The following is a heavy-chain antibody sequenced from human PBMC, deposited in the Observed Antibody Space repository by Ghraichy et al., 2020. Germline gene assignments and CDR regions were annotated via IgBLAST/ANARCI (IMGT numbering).Heavy chain of an antibody. D-gene: IGHD1-26*01. Sequence: GGSLRLSCAASGFTFSSYAMNWVRQAPGKGLEWVSGISGSGTATYYADSVKGRFTISRDNSGNTLYLQMSSLRVEDTALYYCAKDLSGTYTYYFDYWGQGTLVTVSS. J-gene: IGHJ4*02. CDR2: ISGSGTAT. V-gene: IGHV3-23*01. CDR3: AKDLSGTYTYYFDY. CDR1: GFTFSSYA.